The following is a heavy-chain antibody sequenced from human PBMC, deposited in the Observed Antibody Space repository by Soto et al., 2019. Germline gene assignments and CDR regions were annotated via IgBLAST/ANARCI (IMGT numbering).Heavy chain of an antibody. J-gene: IGHJ6*02. D-gene: IGHD4-17*01. Sequence: SETLSLTCTVSGDSISSSDYYWGWIRQPPGKGLEWIGYIFHSGSPYYNPSLKSRVTISVDRSKNQFSLKLSSVTAADTAVYYCARAHYGDYGYGMDVWGQGTTVTVSS. V-gene: IGHV4-30-2*01. CDR2: IFHSGSP. CDR1: GDSISSSDYY. CDR3: ARAHYGDYGYGMDV.